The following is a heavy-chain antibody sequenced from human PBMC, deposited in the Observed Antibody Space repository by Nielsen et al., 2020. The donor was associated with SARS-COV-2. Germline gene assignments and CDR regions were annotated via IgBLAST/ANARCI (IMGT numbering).Heavy chain of an antibody. Sequence: SLKIPCAAPGFTLSDYYLSWIPQAPGKGLEWVSYISSSSSYTIYADSVKGRFTISRDNAKNSLYLQMNSLRAEDTAVYYCARGGTTGYFDLWGRGTLVTVSS. CDR3: ARGGTTGYFDL. CDR2: ISSSSSYT. D-gene: IGHD1-14*01. J-gene: IGHJ2*01. V-gene: IGHV3-11*05. CDR1: GFTLSDYY.